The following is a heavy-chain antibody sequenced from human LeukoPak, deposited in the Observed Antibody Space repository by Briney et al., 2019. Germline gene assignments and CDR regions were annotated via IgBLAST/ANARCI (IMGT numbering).Heavy chain of an antibody. V-gene: IGHV3-23*01. CDR1: GFTLSSYA. CDR2: ISGSGGST. J-gene: IGHJ4*02. Sequence: GGSLRLSCAASGFTLSSYAMSSVRQAPGKGLEWVSAISGSGGSTYYADSVKGRFTISRDNSKNTLYVQMNSLRAEDTAVYYCAKNGMGWNPRFDYWGQGTLVTVSS. CDR3: AKNGMGWNPRFDY. D-gene: IGHD1-1*01.